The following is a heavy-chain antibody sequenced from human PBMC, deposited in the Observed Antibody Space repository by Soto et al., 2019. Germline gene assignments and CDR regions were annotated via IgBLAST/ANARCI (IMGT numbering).Heavy chain of an antibody. Sequence: VGSLRLSCAASGFTFRNAWMNWVRQAPGKGLEWVGRIKTNTDGGTTDYAAPVKGRFTVSRDDSKNTLYLQMNSLKTEDTAVYYCTNGFDIWGQGTMVTVSS. CDR1: GFTFRNAW. J-gene: IGHJ3*02. CDR2: IKTNTDGGTT. V-gene: IGHV3-15*07. CDR3: TNGFDI.